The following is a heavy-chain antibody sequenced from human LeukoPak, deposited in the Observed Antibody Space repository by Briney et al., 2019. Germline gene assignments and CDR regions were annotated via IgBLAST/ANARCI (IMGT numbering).Heavy chain of an antibody. CDR3: ALRGSGTYEGYFDY. V-gene: IGHV4-31*03. D-gene: IGHD3-10*01. CDR1: GGSISSGGYY. Sequence: SETLSLTCTVSGGSISSGGYYWSWIRQHPGKGLEWIGYIYYSGSTYYSPSLKSRVTISVDTSKNQFSLKLSSVTAADTAVYYCALRGSGTYEGYFDYWGQGTLVTVSS. CDR2: IYYSGST. J-gene: IGHJ4*02.